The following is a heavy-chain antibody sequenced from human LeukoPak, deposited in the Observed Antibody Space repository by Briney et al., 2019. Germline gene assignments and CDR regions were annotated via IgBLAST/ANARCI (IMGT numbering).Heavy chain of an antibody. J-gene: IGHJ4*02. CDR3: ARGSGYDILTGYFDY. CDR1: GGSIRSYY. Sequence: ASETLSLTCTVSGGSIRSYYWSWIRQPPGKGLEWIGYIYYSGSTNYNPSLKSRVTISVDTSKNQFSLKLSSVTAADTAVYYCARGSGYDILTGYFDYWGQGTLVTVSS. V-gene: IGHV4-59*01. CDR2: IYYSGST. D-gene: IGHD3-9*01.